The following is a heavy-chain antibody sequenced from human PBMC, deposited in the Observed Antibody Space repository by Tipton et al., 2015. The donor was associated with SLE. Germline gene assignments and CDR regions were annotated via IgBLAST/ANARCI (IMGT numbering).Heavy chain of an antibody. V-gene: IGHV3-21*01. Sequence: SLRLSCAASGFTVSSNYMSWVRQAPGKGLEWVSSISSSSSYIYYADSVKGRFTISRDNAKNSLYLQMNSLRAEDTAVYYCARGSGTQAFDIWGQGTMVTVSS. CDR2: ISSSSSYI. CDR1: GFTVSSNY. CDR3: ARGSGTQAFDI. J-gene: IGHJ3*02. D-gene: IGHD1-1*01.